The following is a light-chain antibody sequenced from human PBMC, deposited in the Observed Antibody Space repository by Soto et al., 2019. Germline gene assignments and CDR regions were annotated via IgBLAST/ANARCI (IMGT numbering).Light chain of an antibody. J-gene: IGKJ1*01. CDR1: QSLIHSDGNTY. CDR2: QVS. Sequence: DVVMTQSPLSLPVTLGQPASISCRSSQSLIHSDGNTYLNWFQQRPGQSPRRLIYQVSDRDSGVPDRFSGSVSGTDFTLKISGVEAEDVGVYYCMQGTHWPWTFGQGTEVEIK. CDR3: MQGTHWPWT. V-gene: IGKV2-30*02.